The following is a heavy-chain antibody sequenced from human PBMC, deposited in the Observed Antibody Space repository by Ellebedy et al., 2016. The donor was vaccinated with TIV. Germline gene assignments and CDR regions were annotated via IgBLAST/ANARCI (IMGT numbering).Heavy chain of an antibody. D-gene: IGHD3-3*01. CDR1: GFTFSSYS. V-gene: IGHV3-21*01. J-gene: IGHJ4*02. CDR2: ISSSSSYI. Sequence: GESLKISCAASGFTFSSYSMNWVRQAPGKGLEWVSSISSSSSYIYYAYSVKGRFTISRDNAKNSLYLQMNSLRAEDTAVYYCARDFWLLVGSFDYWGQGTLVTVSS. CDR3: ARDFWLLVGSFDY.